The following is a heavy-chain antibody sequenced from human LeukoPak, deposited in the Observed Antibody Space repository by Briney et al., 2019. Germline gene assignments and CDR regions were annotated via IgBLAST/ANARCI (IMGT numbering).Heavy chain of an antibody. CDR1: GGSITYYY. J-gene: IGHJ3*02. Sequence: PSETLSLTCSVSGGSITYYYWSWIRQSAGKGLEWIGRIQTSGSPRYNPSLKSRVTMSVDTSKNQFSLRLSSVTAADTAVYYCVRDVGTSDAFVNWGQGTMVIVSS. D-gene: IGHD1-1*01. V-gene: IGHV4-4*07. CDR3: VRDVGTSDAFVN. CDR2: IQTSGSP.